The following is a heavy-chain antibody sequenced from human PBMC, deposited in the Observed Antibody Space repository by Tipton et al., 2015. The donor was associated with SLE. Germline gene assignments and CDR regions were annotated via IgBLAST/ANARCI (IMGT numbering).Heavy chain of an antibody. CDR1: GFTFSDYS. J-gene: IGHJ3*02. Sequence: SLRLSCAAAGFTFSDYSMNWIRQAPGKGLEWVSYISSSGSTIYYADSVKGRFTISRDNAKNSLYLQMNSLRAEDTAVYYCARDKGPVEMATIFAFDIWGQGTMVTVSS. D-gene: IGHD5-24*01. CDR3: ARDKGPVEMATIFAFDI. CDR2: ISSSGSTI. V-gene: IGHV3-11*01.